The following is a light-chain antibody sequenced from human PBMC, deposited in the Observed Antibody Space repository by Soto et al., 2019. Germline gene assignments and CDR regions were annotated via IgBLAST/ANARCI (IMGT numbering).Light chain of an antibody. CDR1: SSDVGSYKY. J-gene: IGLJ1*01. CDR3: CSYAGSSTYV. Sequence: QSALTQPASVSGSPGLSITISCTGTSSDVGSYKYVSWYQQHPGKAPKLMSYEVSKRPSGYANRFSGSKSGNTASLTISGLHAEDEADYYCCSYAGSSTYVFGTGTKLTVL. V-gene: IGLV2-23*02. CDR2: EVS.